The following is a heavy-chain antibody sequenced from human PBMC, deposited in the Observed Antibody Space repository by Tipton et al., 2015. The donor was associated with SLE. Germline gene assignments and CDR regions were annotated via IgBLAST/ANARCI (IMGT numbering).Heavy chain of an antibody. CDR1: GSVITSSDL. J-gene: IGHJ3*02. CDR2: IYYSGNS. Sequence: TLSLTRVVSGSVITSSDLWGWSRQSPGKGLEGIGFIYYSGNSQYKPSLKSRVTMSVDTSKKQFSLKLNSMTALDTAGYYCARSSGYYAGAFDIWGRGTMVTVSS. CDR3: ARSSGYYAGAFDI. V-gene: IGHV4-28*06. D-gene: IGHD3-22*01.